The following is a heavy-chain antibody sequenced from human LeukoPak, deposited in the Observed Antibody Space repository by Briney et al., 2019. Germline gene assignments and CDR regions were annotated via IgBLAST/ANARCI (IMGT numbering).Heavy chain of an antibody. J-gene: IGHJ4*02. CDR1: GFTFSSYA. CDR3: AKELLGATVRHSNGGMFDY. D-gene: IGHD1-26*01. V-gene: IGHV3-23*01. Sequence: QPGGSLRLSCAASGFTFSSYAMSWVRQAPGKGLEWVSAISGSGGSTYYADSVKGRFTISRDNSKNTLYLQMNSLRAEDTAVYYCAKELLGATVRHSNGGMFDYWGQGTLVTVSS. CDR2: ISGSGGST.